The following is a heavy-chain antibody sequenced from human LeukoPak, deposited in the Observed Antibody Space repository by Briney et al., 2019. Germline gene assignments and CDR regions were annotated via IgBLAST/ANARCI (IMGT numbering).Heavy chain of an antibody. V-gene: IGHV3-7*01. D-gene: IGHD2-2*02. CDR1: GFTFGYYG. CDR2: IKQDGSEK. J-gene: IGHJ6*02. CDR3: ARVYCSSTSCYTLYYYYYYCMDV. Sequence: GGSLRLSCAASGFTFGYYGMNWVRQAPGKGLEWVANIKQDGSEKYYVDSVKGRFTISRDNAKNSLYLQMNSLRAEDTAVYYCARVYCSSTSCYTLYYYYYYCMDVWGQGTTVTVSS.